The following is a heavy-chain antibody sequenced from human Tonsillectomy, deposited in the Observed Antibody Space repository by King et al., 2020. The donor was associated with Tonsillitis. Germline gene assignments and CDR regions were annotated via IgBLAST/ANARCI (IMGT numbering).Heavy chain of an antibody. CDR2: IYTSGST. CDR3: ATEIRSGWSSFFDY. Sequence: VQLQESGPGLVKPSETLSLTCTVSGGSISSYYWSWIRQPAGKGLEWIGRIYTSGSTNYNPSLKSRVTMSVDTSKNQFSLKLSSVTAADTAVYYCATEIRSGWSSFFDYWGQGTLVTVSS. CDR1: GGSISSYY. V-gene: IGHV4-4*07. J-gene: IGHJ4*02. D-gene: IGHD6-19*01.